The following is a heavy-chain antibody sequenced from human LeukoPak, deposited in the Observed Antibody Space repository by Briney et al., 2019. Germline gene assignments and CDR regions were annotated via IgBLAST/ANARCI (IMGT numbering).Heavy chain of an antibody. V-gene: IGHV4-34*01. J-gene: IGHJ4*02. CDR1: GGSFSGYY. D-gene: IGHD6-19*01. CDR2: INHSGST. Sequence: PSETLSLTCAVYGGSFSGYYWSWIRQPPGKGLEWIGEINHSGSTNYNPSLKSRVTISVDTSNNQFSLKLSSVTAAETAVYYCARQEVAGFAYWGQGPLVTVSS. CDR3: ARQEVAGFAY.